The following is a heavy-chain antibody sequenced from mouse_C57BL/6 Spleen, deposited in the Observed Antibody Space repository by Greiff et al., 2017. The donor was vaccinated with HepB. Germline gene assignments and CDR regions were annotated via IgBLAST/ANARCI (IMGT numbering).Heavy chain of an antibody. Sequence: VQLQESGPGLVAPSQSLSITCTVSGFSLTSYGVHWVRQPPGKGLEWLVVIWSDGSTTYNSALKSRLSISKDNSKSQVFLKMNSLQTDDTAMYYCARLRDGYSPWFAYWGQGTLVTVSA. CDR2: IWSDGST. V-gene: IGHV2-6*03. D-gene: IGHD2-3*01. CDR1: GFSLTSYG. J-gene: IGHJ3*01. CDR3: ARLRDGYSPWFAY.